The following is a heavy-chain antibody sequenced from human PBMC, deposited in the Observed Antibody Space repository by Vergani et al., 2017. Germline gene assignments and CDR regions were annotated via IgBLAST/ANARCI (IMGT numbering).Heavy chain of an antibody. CDR3: GRDHGSGSYSTAAWCNYYMDG. D-gene: IGHD3-10*01. V-gene: IGHV3-33*01. Sequence: QVQLVESGGGVVQPGRSLRLSCAASGFTFSSYGMHWVRQAPGKGLEWVAVICYDGSNKYYADSVKGGFTISRDNSKNTLYLHINSRSAEDTAVYYCGRDHGSGSYSTAAWCNYYMDGWGKGTTVTVSS. J-gene: IGHJ6*03. CDR1: GFTFSSYG. CDR2: ICYDGSNK.